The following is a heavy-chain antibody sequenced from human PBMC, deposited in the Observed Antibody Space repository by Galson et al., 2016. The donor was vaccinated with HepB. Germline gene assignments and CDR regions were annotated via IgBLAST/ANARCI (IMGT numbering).Heavy chain of an antibody. CDR1: DFTVSNNY. CDR2: IYSGGTT. CDR3: ATLNYYSGRHY. Sequence: SLRLSCAASDFTVSNNYMMWVRQAPGKGLEWVSLIYSGGTTHYTDSVKGRVTISRDSSKNTLYHLLNSLRAEDKAMYYCATLNYYSGRHYWGPGTLVTVSS. J-gene: IGHJ4*02. D-gene: IGHD2-21*02. V-gene: IGHV3-53*01.